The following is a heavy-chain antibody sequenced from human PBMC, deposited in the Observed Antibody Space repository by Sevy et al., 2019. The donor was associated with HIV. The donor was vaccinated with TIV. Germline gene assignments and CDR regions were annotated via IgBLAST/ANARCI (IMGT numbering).Heavy chain of an antibody. D-gene: IGHD6-19*01. CDR3: ARVAAVASTLYYFDF. CDR1: GFTVTNNY. CDR2: SYSDDSR. V-gene: IGHV3-66*01. J-gene: IGHJ4*02. Sequence: GGSLRLSCAASGFTVTNNYISWVRQAPGKGLDWVALSYSDDSRYFADSVRGRFTISRDNAKNSLYLQMNSLRDEDTAVYYCARVAAVASTLYYFDFWGQGTLVTVSS.